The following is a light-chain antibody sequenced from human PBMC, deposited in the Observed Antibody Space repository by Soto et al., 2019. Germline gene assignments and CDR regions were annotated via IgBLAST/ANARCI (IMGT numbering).Light chain of an antibody. CDR1: TSNIGANP. Sequence: QAVVTKPPSASGTPGQRVTISCSGSTSNIGANPVNWYRQLPGTAPKLLIYTNDQRPSGVPDRFSGSKSGTSASLAISGLQSDDEADYYCAAWDDSLRGCVFGGGTKLTVL. V-gene: IGLV1-44*01. CDR3: AAWDDSLRGCV. CDR2: TND. J-gene: IGLJ3*02.